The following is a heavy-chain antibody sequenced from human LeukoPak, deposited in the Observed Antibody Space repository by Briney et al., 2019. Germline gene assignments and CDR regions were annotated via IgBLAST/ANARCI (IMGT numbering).Heavy chain of an antibody. D-gene: IGHD3-10*01. Sequence: GAXVKVSCKVSGYTLTELSMHWVRQAPGKGMEGMGGFDPGDRETIYAQKFQGRVTMTEDTSTDTAYMQLSSLTSEDTAVYYCATGITMVRGVMFYWGQGTLVTVSS. CDR3: ATGITMVRGVMFY. CDR2: FDPGDRET. V-gene: IGHV1-24*01. CDR1: GYTLTELS. J-gene: IGHJ4*02.